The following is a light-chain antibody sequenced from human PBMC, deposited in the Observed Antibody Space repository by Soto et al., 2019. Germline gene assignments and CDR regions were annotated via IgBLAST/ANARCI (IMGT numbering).Light chain of an antibody. CDR3: CSFARGSSYV. J-gene: IGLJ1*01. CDR1: SSDVGSYNL. CDR2: EGS. Sequence: QSALTQPASVSGSPGQSITISCTGTSSDVGSYNLVSWYQQHPGKAPKLIISEGSERPSGVCTRFSGSKSGNTASLTISGLQAEDEADYYCCSFARGSSYVFGTGTKVTVL. V-gene: IGLV2-23*01.